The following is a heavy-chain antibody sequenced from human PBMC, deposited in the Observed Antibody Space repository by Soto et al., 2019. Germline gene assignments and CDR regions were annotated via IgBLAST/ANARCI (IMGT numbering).Heavy chain of an antibody. CDR1: GFGFTNSW. CDR2: IKSKNDGGTT. D-gene: IGHD2-2*01. Sequence: EVQVVESGGGLVKPGGSLRLSCAASGFGFTNSWMNWVRQAPGKGLEWVGRIKSKNDGGTTDYAAPVQGRFTISRDDSKTTIYPQMNSLKTEDTAVYYCTSAGQYCTSTTCKAYWGQGTPVTVSS. CDR3: TSAGQYCTSTTCKAY. V-gene: IGHV3-15*07. J-gene: IGHJ4*02.